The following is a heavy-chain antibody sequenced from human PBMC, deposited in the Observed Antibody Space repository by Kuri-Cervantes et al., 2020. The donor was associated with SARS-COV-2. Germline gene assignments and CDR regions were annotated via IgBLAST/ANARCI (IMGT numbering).Heavy chain of an antibody. CDR1: GGSISDYY. V-gene: IGHV4-59*01. CDR3: AKCGTNDYLSTYFGRGSWFDP. CDR2: IYKGGST. Sequence: ESLKISCIVSGGSISDYYWTWVRQPPGKGLEWIGDIYKGGSTKSNPSLKTRVTISVDTSKNQFSLRLNSVTAADTAVYFCAKCGTNDYLSTYFGRGSWFDPWGQGTLVTVSS. J-gene: IGHJ5*02. D-gene: IGHD3-16*01.